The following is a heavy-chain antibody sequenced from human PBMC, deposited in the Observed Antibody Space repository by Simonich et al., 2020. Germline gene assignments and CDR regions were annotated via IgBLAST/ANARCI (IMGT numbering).Heavy chain of an antibody. V-gene: IGHV1-2*02. CDR3: ARGPRWTGDDAFDI. CDR2: IKPNRGGK. D-gene: IGHD7-27*01. CDR1: GYTFTGYY. J-gene: IGHJ3*02. Sequence: QVQLVQSGAEVKKPGASVKVSCKASGYTFTGYYMEWVRQAPGQGLEWLGWIKPNRGGKNYAQKLKGRGTMTRETSISTAYMELSRLRSDDTAVYYCARGPRWTGDDAFDIWGQGTMVTVSS.